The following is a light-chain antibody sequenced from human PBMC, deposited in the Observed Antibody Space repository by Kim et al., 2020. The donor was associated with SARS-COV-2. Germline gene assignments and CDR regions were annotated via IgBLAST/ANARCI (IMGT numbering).Light chain of an antibody. CDR2: GAS. CDR1: QSVSSSY. CDR3: QQYGVARYT. V-gene: IGKV3-20*01. J-gene: IGKJ2*01. Sequence: LAPGERTPPPWRATQSVSSSYLPWYQQTRGEAPTLLIYGASSGTTGIPDRFSGSGSGTDFTLTISRLESEDFALYYCQQYGVARYTFGQGNKLEIK.